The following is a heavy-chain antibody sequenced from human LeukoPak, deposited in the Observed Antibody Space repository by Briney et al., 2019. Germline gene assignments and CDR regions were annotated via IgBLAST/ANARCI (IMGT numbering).Heavy chain of an antibody. Sequence: SETLSLTCTVSGDSISSGSYYWSWIRQPAGNGLESIGRIYGRRGSNYNPSLKSRVTISIDKSKNQFSLKMNSVTAPDTAVYYCARGPRVVVAANPPGIAVAGMNYWGQGTLVTVSS. J-gene: IGHJ4*02. D-gene: IGHD6-19*01. CDR3: ARGPRVVVAANPPGIAVAGMNY. CDR2: IYGRRGS. V-gene: IGHV4-61*02. CDR1: GDSISSGSYY.